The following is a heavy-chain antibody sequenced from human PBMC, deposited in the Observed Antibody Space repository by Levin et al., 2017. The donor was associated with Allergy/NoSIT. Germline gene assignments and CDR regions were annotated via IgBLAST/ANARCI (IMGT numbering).Heavy chain of an antibody. CDR1: GGSFSGYY. D-gene: IGHD3-16*01. V-gene: IGHV4-34*01. CDR3: ARLGGSWGGGNMDV. Sequence: SETLSLTCAVYGGSFSGYYWSWIRQPPGKGLEWIGEINHSGSTNYNPSLKSRVTISVDTSKNQFSLKLSSVTAADTAVYYCARLGGSWGGGNMDVWGKGTTVTVSS. J-gene: IGHJ6*03. CDR2: INHSGST.